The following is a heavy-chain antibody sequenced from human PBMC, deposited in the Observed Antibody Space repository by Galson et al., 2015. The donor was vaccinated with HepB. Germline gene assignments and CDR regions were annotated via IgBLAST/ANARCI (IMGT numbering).Heavy chain of an antibody. V-gene: IGHV3-23*01. D-gene: IGHD6-19*01. J-gene: IGHJ4*02. CDR2: ISGSGGST. CDR3: AKGPQWLVRGEDYFDY. Sequence: SLRLSCAASGFTFSSYAMSWVRQAPGKGLEWVSAISGSGGSTYYADSVKGRFTISRDNSKNTLYLQMNSLRAEDTAVYYCAKGPQWLVRGEDYFDYWGQGTLVTVSS. CDR1: GFTFSSYA.